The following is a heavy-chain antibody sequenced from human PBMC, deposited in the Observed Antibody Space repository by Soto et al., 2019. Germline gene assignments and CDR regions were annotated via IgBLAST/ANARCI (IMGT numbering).Heavy chain of an antibody. CDR3: ARHLREGGGDY. J-gene: IGHJ4*02. CDR1: GYSFPTYW. Sequence: GESLKISCKGSGYSFPTYWVGWVRQMPGKGPEWMGIIYPGDSDTRYSPSFQGQVAISADKSISTAYLQWSSLKASDTAIYYCARHLREGGGDYWGQGTPVTVSS. V-gene: IGHV5-51*01. CDR2: IYPGDSDT. D-gene: IGHD3-16*01.